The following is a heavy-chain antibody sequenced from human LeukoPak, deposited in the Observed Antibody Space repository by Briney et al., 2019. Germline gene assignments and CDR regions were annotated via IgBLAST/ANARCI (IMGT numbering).Heavy chain of an antibody. D-gene: IGHD6-13*01. Sequence: SGRSLRLSCTASGFTFSSYAMHWVRQAPGKGLEWVAVISFDGSNTYSADSVKGRFTISRDNSKNTLHLQMNSLRAEDTAVYYCARAWGIEDAFDIWGQGTMVTVSS. J-gene: IGHJ3*02. CDR2: ISFDGSNT. CDR3: ARAWGIEDAFDI. CDR1: GFTFSSYA. V-gene: IGHV3-30-3*01.